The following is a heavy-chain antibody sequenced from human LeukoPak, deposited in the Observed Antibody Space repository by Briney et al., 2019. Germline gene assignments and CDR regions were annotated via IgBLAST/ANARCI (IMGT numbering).Heavy chain of an antibody. V-gene: IGHV3-74*01. D-gene: IGHD1-26*01. J-gene: IGHJ4*02. CDR3: VRIVGHTTTDF. CDR2: ICTDETTI. Sequence: GGSLRLSCAASGFTFTNYCMHWVRQSPGKGLVWVSQICTDETTIRYADSVKGGFTISRDNAKNTLYLQMNSVTYEDTAVYFCVRIVGHTTTDFWGQGTIVTVSS. CDR1: GFTFTNYC.